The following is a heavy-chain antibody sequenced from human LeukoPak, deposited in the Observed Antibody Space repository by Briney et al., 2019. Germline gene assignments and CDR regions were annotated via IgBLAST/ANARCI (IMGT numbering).Heavy chain of an antibody. D-gene: IGHD5-18*01. CDR1: GGTFSSYA. CDR2: IIPILGIA. J-gene: IGHJ4*02. Sequence: SVKVSCKASGGTFSSYAISWVRQAPGQGLEWMGRIIPILGIANYAQKFQGRVTITADKSASTAYMELSSLRSEDTAVYYCARIEDTAMVNPLDYWGQGTLVTVSS. CDR3: ARIEDTAMVNPLDY. V-gene: IGHV1-69*04.